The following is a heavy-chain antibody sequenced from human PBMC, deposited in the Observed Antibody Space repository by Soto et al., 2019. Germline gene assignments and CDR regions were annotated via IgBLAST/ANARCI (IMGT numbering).Heavy chain of an antibody. CDR1: GYSISSGYY. D-gene: IGHD3-22*01. CDR2: IYHSGST. Sequence: SETLSLTCAVSGYSISSGYYWGWIWQPPGKGLEWIGSIYHSGSTYYNPSLKSRVTISVDTSKNQFSLKLSSVTAADTAVYYCARQYYYDSSGYGNNWFDPWGQGTLVTVSS. J-gene: IGHJ5*02. CDR3: ARQYYYDSSGYGNNWFDP. V-gene: IGHV4-38-2*01.